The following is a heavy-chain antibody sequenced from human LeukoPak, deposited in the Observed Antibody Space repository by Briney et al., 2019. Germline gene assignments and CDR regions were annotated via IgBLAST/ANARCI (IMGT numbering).Heavy chain of an antibody. J-gene: IGHJ4*02. CDR1: GGSISSVGCY. CDR3: ARGDYGDYDFDY. CDR2: IYYSGST. Sequence: SETLSLTCTVSGGSISSVGCYWSRIRQHPGKGLEWIGYIYYSGSTYYNPSLKSRVTISVDTSENQFSLRLSSVTAADTAVYYCARGDYGDYDFDYWGQGILVTVSS. D-gene: IGHD4-17*01. V-gene: IGHV4-31*03.